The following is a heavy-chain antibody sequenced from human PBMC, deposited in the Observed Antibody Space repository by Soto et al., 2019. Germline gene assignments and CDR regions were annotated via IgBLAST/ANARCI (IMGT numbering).Heavy chain of an antibody. Sequence: SETLSLTCAVYGGSFSGYYWSWIRQPPGKGLEWIGEINHSGGTNYNPPLKSRVTISVDTSKNQFSLRLSSVTAADTAVYYCARTYSSSWSPFDYWGQGTLVTVSS. CDR1: GGSFSGYY. CDR3: ARTYSSSWSPFDY. D-gene: IGHD6-13*01. V-gene: IGHV4-34*01. CDR2: INHSGGT. J-gene: IGHJ4*02.